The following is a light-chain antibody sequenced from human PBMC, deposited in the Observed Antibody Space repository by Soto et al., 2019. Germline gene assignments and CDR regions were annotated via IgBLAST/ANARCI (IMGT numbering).Light chain of an antibody. J-gene: IGKJ3*01. CDR3: QQTNSYPLT. V-gene: IGKV1-9*01. Sequence: DIQLTQSPSFLSASVGDTVTITCRASQGISSYLAWYQQKPGKAPKLLIYAASTLESGVPSRFSGSGSGTEFTLTISSLQPEDFATYYCQQTNSYPLTCGPGTTVDIK. CDR2: AAS. CDR1: QGISSY.